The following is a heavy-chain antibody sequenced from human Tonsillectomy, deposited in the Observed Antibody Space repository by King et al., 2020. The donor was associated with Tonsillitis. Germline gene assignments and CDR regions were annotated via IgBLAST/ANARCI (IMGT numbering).Heavy chain of an antibody. D-gene: IGHD2-15*01. CDR1: GFTFDDYA. CDR3: AKAEDSSFHSPPGC. V-gene: IGHV3-9*01. Sequence: VQLVESGGGLVQPGRSLRLSCAASGFTFDDYAMHWVRQAPGKGLEWVSTISWNSGYIAYADSVRGRFTISRDNSKNSLFLQMNSLRTEDTAFYYCAKAEDSSFHSPPGCWGQGTLVTVSS. CDR2: ISWNSGYI. J-gene: IGHJ4*02.